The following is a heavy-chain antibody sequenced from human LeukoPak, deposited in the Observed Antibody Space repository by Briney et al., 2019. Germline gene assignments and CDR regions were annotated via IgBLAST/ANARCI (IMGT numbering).Heavy chain of an antibody. D-gene: IGHD4-17*01. Sequence: SETLSLTCTVSGGSISSYYWSWIRQPPGKGLEWIGYIYYSGSTNYNPSLKSRVTISIDTSKNQFSLKLSSVTAADTAVYYCTRDRGYGDYGTTFDYWGQGTLVTVSS. CDR1: GGSISSYY. J-gene: IGHJ4*02. CDR2: IYYSGST. V-gene: IGHV4-59*01. CDR3: TRDRGYGDYGTTFDY.